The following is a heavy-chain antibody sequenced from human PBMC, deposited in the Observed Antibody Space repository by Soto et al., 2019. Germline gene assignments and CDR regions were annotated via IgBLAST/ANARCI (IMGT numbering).Heavy chain of an antibody. V-gene: IGHV4-34*01. CDR3: ARGYGRNFHY. Sequence: SETLSLTCAVYGGSFSGYYWSWIRQPPGRGLGWIGEVNHSGSTNYSPSLKSRVTISVDTSKNQFSLKLSSVTAADTAVYYCARGYGRNFHYWRQATLVTVSS. CDR2: VNHSGST. D-gene: IGHD3-10*01. J-gene: IGHJ4*02. CDR1: GGSFSGYY.